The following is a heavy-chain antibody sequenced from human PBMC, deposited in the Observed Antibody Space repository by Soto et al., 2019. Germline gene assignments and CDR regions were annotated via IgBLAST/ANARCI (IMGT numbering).Heavy chain of an antibody. V-gene: IGHV1-2*02. J-gene: IGHJ6*02. Sequence: QVQLVQSGAEVKEPGDSVRVSCEASGYTFTAYYIHWVRQAPGQGLEWMGWINPKFGDTTYAQDFQGRVSMTRDMSISTVYMELSRLTSDDTAISYCARNMDYYYGPGSGNGHGFWGQGTTVTGFS. CDR1: GYTFTAYY. CDR2: INPKFGDT. CDR3: ARNMDYYYGPGSGNGHGF. D-gene: IGHD3-10*01.